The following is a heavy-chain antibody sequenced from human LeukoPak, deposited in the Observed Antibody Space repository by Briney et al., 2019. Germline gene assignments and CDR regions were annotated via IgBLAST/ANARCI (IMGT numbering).Heavy chain of an antibody. D-gene: IGHD3-22*01. Sequence: GGSLRLSCAASGFTFSSYSMNWVRQALGKGLEWVSSISSSSSYIYYADSVKGRFTISRDNSKNTLYLQMNSLRAEDTAVYYCAKDLKVVADTAGDDYWGQGTLVTVSS. J-gene: IGHJ4*02. CDR2: ISSSSSYI. CDR3: AKDLKVVADTAGDDY. V-gene: IGHV3-21*04. CDR1: GFTFSSYS.